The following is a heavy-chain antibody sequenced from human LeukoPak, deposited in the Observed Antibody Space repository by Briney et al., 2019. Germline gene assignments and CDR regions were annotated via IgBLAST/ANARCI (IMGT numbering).Heavy chain of an antibody. V-gene: IGHV3-33*08. CDR2: IWYDGSNK. CDR1: GFTFSSYW. J-gene: IGHJ4*02. Sequence: AGGSLRLSCAASGFTFSSYWMHWVRQAPGKGLEWVAVIWYDGSNKYYADSVKGRFTVSRDNSKNTLYLQMNSLRAEDTAVYYCATAVASSSGWYADYWGQGTLVTVSS. CDR3: ATAVASSSGWYADY. D-gene: IGHD6-19*01.